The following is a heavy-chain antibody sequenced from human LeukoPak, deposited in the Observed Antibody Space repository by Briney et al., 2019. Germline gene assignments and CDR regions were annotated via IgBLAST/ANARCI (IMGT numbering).Heavy chain of an antibody. CDR2: IYTSGST. J-gene: IGHJ4*02. Sequence: PSETLSLTRTVSGGSISSYYWSWIRQPAGKGLEWIGRIYTSGSTNYNPSLKSRVTMSVDTSKNQFSLKLSSVTAADTAVYYCARARRSSGWYAFDYWGQGTLVTVSS. CDR3: ARARRSSGWYAFDY. D-gene: IGHD6-19*01. CDR1: GGSISSYY. V-gene: IGHV4-4*07.